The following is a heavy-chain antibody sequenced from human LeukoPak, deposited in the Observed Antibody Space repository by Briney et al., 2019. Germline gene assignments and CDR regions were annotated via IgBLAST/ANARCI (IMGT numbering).Heavy chain of an antibody. CDR3: ARGVKYDNSGFYYLDY. CDR2: ISTGGTYI. CDR1: GFTLSGYA. D-gene: IGHD3-22*01. V-gene: IGHV3-21*01. J-gene: IGHJ4*02. Sequence: PGWSLRLSCAASGFTLSGYAMNWVRQAPGKGLEWVSSISTGGTYIYYAESVKGRFTISRDDAKNSLYLQMNGLRAEDTAVYYCARGVKYDNSGFYYLDYWGQGTLVTASS.